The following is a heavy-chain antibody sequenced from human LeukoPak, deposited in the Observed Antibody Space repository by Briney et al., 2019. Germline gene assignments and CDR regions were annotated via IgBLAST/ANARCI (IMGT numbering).Heavy chain of an antibody. V-gene: IGHV4-30-4*01. CDR3: ARPYYYDSRIDP. D-gene: IGHD3-22*01. Sequence: SETLSLTCTVSGVSISSGDYYWRWIRQPPGKGLEWIGYTYYSGSTYYNPSLKSRVTISVDTSKNQFSLKLSSVTAADTAVYYCARPYYYDSRIDPWGQGTRGTVSS. CDR2: TYYSGST. J-gene: IGHJ5*02. CDR1: GVSISSGDYY.